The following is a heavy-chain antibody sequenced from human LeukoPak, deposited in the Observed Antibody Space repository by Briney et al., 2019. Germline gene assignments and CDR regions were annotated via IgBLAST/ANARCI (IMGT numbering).Heavy chain of an antibody. D-gene: IGHD3-22*01. Sequence: GSLRLSCAASGFTFSNYGMTWIRQAPGKGLEWVSPISSSGGITYYADSVKGRFTISRDNSKNTLYLQMNSLRGEDTAVYYCARILDHYDFPNNWFDPWGQGTLVTVSS. V-gene: IGHV3-23*01. CDR2: ISSSGGIT. J-gene: IGHJ5*02. CDR1: GFTFSNYG. CDR3: ARILDHYDFPNNWFDP.